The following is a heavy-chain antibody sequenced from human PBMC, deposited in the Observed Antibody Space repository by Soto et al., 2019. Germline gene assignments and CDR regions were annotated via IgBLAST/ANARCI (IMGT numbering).Heavy chain of an antibody. J-gene: IGHJ5*02. CDR3: AGGGDWPAPNWFDP. V-gene: IGHV4-39*01. CDR1: GGSISSSSYY. D-gene: IGHD3-16*01. CDR2: IYYSGST. Sequence: QLQLQESGPGLVKPSETLSLTCTVSGGSISSSSYYWGWIRQPPGKGLEWIGSIYYSGSTYYNPPLKSRVTRSVDTSKNQFPLKLRSVTAADTAVYYCAGGGDWPAPNWFDPWGQGTLVTVSS.